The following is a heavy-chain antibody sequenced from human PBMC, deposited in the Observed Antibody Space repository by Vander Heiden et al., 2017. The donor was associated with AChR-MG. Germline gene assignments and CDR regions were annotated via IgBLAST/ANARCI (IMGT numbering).Heavy chain of an antibody. J-gene: IGHJ4*02. CDR2: IIPIFGKA. Sequence: QVQLVQSGAEVKKPGSSVKVSCKASGGPFSSYAISWVRQAPGQGLEWMGGIIPIFGKANYAQKFQGRVTITADKSTSTAYMELRSLRSEETAVYYCASQYNFGGDCYHTWYYFDYWGRVTLVTVSS. V-gene: IGHV1-69*06. D-gene: IGHD2-21*02. CDR1: GGPFSSYA. CDR3: ASQYNFGGDCYHTWYYFDY.